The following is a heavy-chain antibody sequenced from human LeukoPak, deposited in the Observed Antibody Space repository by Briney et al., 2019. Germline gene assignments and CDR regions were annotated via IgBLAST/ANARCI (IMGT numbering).Heavy chain of an antibody. CDR3: AREGTGGYGWFDP. J-gene: IGHJ5*02. CDR2: IYYSGST. Sequence: SETLSLTCTVPGGSISSYYWSWIRQPPGKGLEWIGYIYYSGSTNYNPSLKSRVTISVDTSKNQFSLKLSSVTAADTAVYYCAREGTGGYGWFDPWGQGTLVTVSS. V-gene: IGHV4-59*01. D-gene: IGHD2-8*02. CDR1: GGSISSYY.